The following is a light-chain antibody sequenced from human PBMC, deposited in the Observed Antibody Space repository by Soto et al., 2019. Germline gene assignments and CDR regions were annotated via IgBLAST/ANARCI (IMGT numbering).Light chain of an antibody. CDR2: DAS. CDR1: QGISSA. V-gene: IGKV1-13*02. CDR3: QQFNSYPRLT. J-gene: IGKJ4*01. Sequence: AIQLTQSPSSLSASVGDRVTITCRASQGISSALAWYQQKPGKAPKLLIYDASSLESGVPSRFSGSGSVTDFTLTVSSLQPEDFATYYCQQFNSYPRLTFCGGTKVEIK.